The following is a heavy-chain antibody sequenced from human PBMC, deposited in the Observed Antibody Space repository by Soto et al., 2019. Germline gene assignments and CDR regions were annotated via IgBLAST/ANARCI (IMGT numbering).Heavy chain of an antibody. J-gene: IGHJ3*01. CDR3: GRAPNPVRVRIGYEDAFDF. V-gene: IGHV6-1*01. Sequence: SQTLSLTCAISGDSVSSKSAAWNWIRQSPSRGLEWLGRTYYRSKWYNDYAVSVKSRITINPDTSKNQFSLQLNSVTPEDTAVYYCGRAPNPVRVRIGYEDAFDFWGLGTMVTVSS. D-gene: IGHD5-12*01. CDR1: GDSVSSKSAA. CDR2: TYYRSKWYN.